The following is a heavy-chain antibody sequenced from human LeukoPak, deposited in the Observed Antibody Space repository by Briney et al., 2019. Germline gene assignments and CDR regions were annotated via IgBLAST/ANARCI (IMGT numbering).Heavy chain of an antibody. V-gene: IGHV7-4-1*02. Sequence: SVQFSCKASGYTFTYYCFNCVRHPPRQRGVCLGGTNTNTGNPNYIQGLKRRFVFSLDASVSTAYLEISSLKAQDTAIYYCARSRRVVVTSTLNSADEFYHYRDVWGKGTTVSVSS. CDR3: ARSRRVVVTSTLNSADEFYHYRDV. D-gene: IGHD2-15*01. CDR1: GYTFTYYC. J-gene: IGHJ6*03. CDR2: TNTNTGNP.